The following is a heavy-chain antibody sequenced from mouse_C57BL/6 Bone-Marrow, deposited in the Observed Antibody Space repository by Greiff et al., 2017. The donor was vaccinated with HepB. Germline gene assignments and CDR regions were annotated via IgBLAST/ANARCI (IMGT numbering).Heavy chain of an antibody. V-gene: IGHV5-2*01. D-gene: IGHD3-2*02. CDR3: ARQGSGYDFLNYFDY. Sequence: VESGGGLVQPGESLKLSCESNEYEFPSHDLSWVRKTPEKRLELVAAINSDGGSTYYPDTMERRFIISRDNTKKTLYLQMSSLRSEDTALYYCARQGSGYDFLNYFDYWGQGTTLTVSS. J-gene: IGHJ2*01. CDR2: INSDGGST. CDR1: EYEFPSHD.